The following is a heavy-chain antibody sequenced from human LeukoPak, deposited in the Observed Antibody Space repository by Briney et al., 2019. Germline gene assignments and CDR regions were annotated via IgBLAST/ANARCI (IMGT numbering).Heavy chain of an antibody. J-gene: IGHJ4*02. CDR2: IYYSGST. CDR1: GGSISSGSYY. D-gene: IGHD2-8*01. CDR3: ARNNTLMMYPRGGEDKGFDY. Sequence: SETLSLTCTVSGGSISSGSYYWGWIRPPPGKGLEWIGGIYYSGSTHYNPSLKSRVTISVDTSKNEFSLKLSSVTAADTAVYYCARNNTLMMYPRGGEDKGFDYWGQGTLVTVSS. V-gene: IGHV4-39*01.